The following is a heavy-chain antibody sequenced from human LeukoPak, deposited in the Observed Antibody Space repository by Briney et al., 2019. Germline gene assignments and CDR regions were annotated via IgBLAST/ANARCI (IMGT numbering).Heavy chain of an antibody. D-gene: IGHD6-19*01. CDR2: IIPIFGTA. CDR3: ARDGGAVAGRFDY. CDR1: GGTFSSYA. V-gene: IGHV1-69*13. Sequence: GASVTVSCKASGGTFSSYAISWMRQAPGQGLEWMGGIIPIFGTANYAQKFQGRVTITADESTSTAYMELSSLRSEDTAVYYCARDGGAVAGRFDYWGQGTLVTVSS. J-gene: IGHJ4*02.